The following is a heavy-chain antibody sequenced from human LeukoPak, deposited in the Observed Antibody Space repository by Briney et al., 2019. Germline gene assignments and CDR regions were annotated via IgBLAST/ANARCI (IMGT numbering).Heavy chain of an antibody. Sequence: GGSLRLSCAATYFTVSDNYMNWVRQAPGKGLEWVAVVYSTGTAYYADSVRGRFTISRDNSKNSLYFQMNGLRAEDTAVYYSVRGRRWFDPWGQGTLVIVSS. CDR1: YFTVSDNY. CDR2: VYSTGTA. V-gene: IGHV3-53*01. J-gene: IGHJ5*02. CDR3: VRGRRWFDP.